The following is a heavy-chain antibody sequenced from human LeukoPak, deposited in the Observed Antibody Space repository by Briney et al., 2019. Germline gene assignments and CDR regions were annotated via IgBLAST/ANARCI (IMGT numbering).Heavy chain of an antibody. CDR3: ARGGGATDY. D-gene: IGHD1-26*01. CDR1: GGSNSSYY. CDR2: IYYSGST. Sequence: SETLSLTCTVSGGSNSSYYWSWIRQPPGKGLEWIGYIYYSGSTNYNPSLKSRVTISVDTSKNQFSLKLSSVTAADTAVYYCARGGGATDYWGQGTLVTVSS. V-gene: IGHV4-59*01. J-gene: IGHJ4*02.